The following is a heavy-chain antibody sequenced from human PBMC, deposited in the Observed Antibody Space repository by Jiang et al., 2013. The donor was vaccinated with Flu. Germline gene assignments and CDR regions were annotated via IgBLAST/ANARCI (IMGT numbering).Heavy chain of an antibody. CDR1: GFTFSSYG. J-gene: IGHJ4*02. V-gene: IGHV3-30*18. CDR2: ISYDGSNK. CDR3: AKDQRGFDY. Sequence: SGFTFSSYGMHWVRQAPGKGLEWVAVISYDGSNKYYADSVKGRFTISRDNSKNTLYLQMNSLRAEDTAVYYCAKDQRGFDYWGQGTLVTVSS.